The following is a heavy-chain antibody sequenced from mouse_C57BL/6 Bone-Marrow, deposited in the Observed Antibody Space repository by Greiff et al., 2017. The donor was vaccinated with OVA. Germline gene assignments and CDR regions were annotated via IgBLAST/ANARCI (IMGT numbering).Heavy chain of an antibody. D-gene: IGHD2-4*01. CDR3: ARDRGYDYDRFAY. V-gene: IGHV3-6*01. J-gene: IGHJ3*01. Sequence: EVKLEESGPGLVKPSQSLSLTCSVTGYSITSGYYWNWIRQFPGNKLEWMGYISYDGSNNYNPSLKNRISITRDTSKNQFFLKLNSVTTEDTATYYCARDRGYDYDRFAYWGQGTLVTVSA. CDR1: GYSITSGYY. CDR2: ISYDGSN.